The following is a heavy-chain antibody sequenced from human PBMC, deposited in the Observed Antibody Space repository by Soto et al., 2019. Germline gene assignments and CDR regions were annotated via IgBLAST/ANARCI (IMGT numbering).Heavy chain of an antibody. CDR3: AKDLGGRPAWFDP. CDR2: IIPILGIA. Sequence: SVKVSCKASGGTFSSYTISWVRQAPGQGLEWMGRIIPILGIANYAQKFQGRVTITADKSKSTVYMELSSLRSEDTAVYYCAKDLGGRPAWFDPWGQGTLVTVSS. J-gene: IGHJ5*02. D-gene: IGHD2-15*01. CDR1: GGTFSSYT. V-gene: IGHV1-69*04.